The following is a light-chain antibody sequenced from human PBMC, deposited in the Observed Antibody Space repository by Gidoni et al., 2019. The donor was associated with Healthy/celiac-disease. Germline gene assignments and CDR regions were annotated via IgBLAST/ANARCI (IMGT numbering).Light chain of an antibody. CDR2: GAS. CDR1: QSVGSSY. Sequence: DIVLTLSPGTLSLSPGERATLSCRASQSVGSSYLAWSQQKPGQAPRLLIYGASSRATGIPARFSGSGYGTDFTLTVSRLEPEEFAVYCCQQYGSSPQTFGQGTKVEIK. J-gene: IGKJ1*01. V-gene: IGKV3-20*01. CDR3: QQYGSSPQT.